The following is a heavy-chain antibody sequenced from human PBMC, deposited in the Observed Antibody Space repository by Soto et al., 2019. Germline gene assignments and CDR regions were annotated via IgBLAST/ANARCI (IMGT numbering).Heavy chain of an antibody. CDR2: ISNEGSSQ. Sequence: PGGSLRLSCAASGCSCRSVGMHWVGQAPGKGLEWLAVISNEGSSQHYADSVRGRFTISRDNAENTPSMLMDSMRPEDTAVYYCANTITTLGMPSSRGRGALIDNWGQGTLVTVSS. V-gene: IGHV3-30*18. J-gene: IGHJ4*02. CDR3: ANTITTLGMPSSRGRGALIDN. CDR1: GCSCRSVG. D-gene: IGHD3-3*01.